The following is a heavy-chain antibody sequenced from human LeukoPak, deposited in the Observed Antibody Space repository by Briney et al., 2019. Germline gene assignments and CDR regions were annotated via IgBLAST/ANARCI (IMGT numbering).Heavy chain of an antibody. CDR1: GFTFSSYA. CDR2: ISYDGSNK. V-gene: IGHV3-30-3*01. Sequence: PGRSLRLSCAASGFTFSSYAMHWVRQAPGKGLEWVAVISYDGSNKYYADSVKGRFTISRDNSKNTLFLQMTSLRVEDTAVYYCAKDREKPSQFDYWGQGALVTVSS. D-gene: IGHD1-26*01. CDR3: AKDREKPSQFDY. J-gene: IGHJ4*02.